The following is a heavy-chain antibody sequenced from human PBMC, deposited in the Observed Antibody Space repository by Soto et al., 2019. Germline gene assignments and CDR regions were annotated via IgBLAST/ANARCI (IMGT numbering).Heavy chain of an antibody. CDR1: SGSFSGHY. D-gene: IGHD3-3*01. J-gene: IGHJ4*02. V-gene: IGHV4-34*01. Sequence: QVQLQQWGAGLLKPSETLSLTCAVYSGSFSGHYYSWIRQPPGKGLEWIGEITHGGSTTYSPSLKSRVTMSLDTSKNQFSLKMTSVTAADTAVYYCARGRLFLTPSGLAITYFDYWGQGSLVSVSS. CDR3: ARGRLFLTPSGLAITYFDY. CDR2: ITHGGST.